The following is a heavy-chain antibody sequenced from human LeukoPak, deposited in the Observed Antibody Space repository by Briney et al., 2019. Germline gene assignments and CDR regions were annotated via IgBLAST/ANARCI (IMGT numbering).Heavy chain of an antibody. CDR2: INPNSGGT. CDR3: ARRGDYFDY. Sequence: GASVKVSCKASGYIFTGNYMHWVRQAPGQGLEWMGWINPNSGGTYYEKKFQGRVTMTRDTSISTAYMELGRLTSDDTAVYYCARRGDYFDYWGQGTLVTVSS. CDR1: GYIFTGNY. D-gene: IGHD3-10*01. J-gene: IGHJ4*02. V-gene: IGHV1-2*02.